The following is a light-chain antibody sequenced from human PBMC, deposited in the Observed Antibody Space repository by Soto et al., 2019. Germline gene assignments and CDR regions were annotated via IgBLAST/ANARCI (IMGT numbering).Light chain of an antibody. CDR3: SSYTSSSTC. CDR2: EVS. CDR1: SSDVGGYNY. Sequence: QSALTQPASVSGSPGQSITISCTGTSSDVGGYNYVSWYQQHPGKAPKLMIYEVSNQPSGVSNRFSGSKSGNTASLTISGLQAEDEADYYCSSYTSSSTCFGGGTKLTVL. V-gene: IGLV2-14*01. J-gene: IGLJ2*01.